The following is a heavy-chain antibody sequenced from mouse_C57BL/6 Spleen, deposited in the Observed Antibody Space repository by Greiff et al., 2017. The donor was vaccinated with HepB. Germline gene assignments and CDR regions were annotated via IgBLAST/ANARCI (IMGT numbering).Heavy chain of an antibody. Sequence: QVQLKQPGAELVMPGASVKLSCKASGYTFTSYWMHWVKQRPGQGLEWIGEIDPSDSYTNYNQKFKGKSTLTVDKSSSTAYMQLSSLTSEDSAVYYCARRADSYYFDYWGQGTTLTVSS. CDR3: ARRADSYYFDY. CDR2: IDPSDSYT. V-gene: IGHV1-69*01. CDR1: GYTFTSYW. D-gene: IGHD3-1*01. J-gene: IGHJ2*01.